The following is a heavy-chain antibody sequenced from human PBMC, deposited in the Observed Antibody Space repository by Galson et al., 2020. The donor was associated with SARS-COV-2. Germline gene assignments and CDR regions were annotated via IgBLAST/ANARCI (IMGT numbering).Heavy chain of an antibody. CDR1: GFTFSNYV. V-gene: IGHV3-30*04. Sequence: GGSLRLSCAASGFTFSNYVMHWVRQAPGKGPEWVAVISSDGSNSFYADSLKGRFTISRDNSKSTLYLQMNSLRAEDTAVYYCARGGEWELPFYFVYWGQRTLVTVSS. CDR2: ISSDGSNS. CDR3: ARGGEWELPFYFVY. J-gene: IGHJ4*02. D-gene: IGHD1-26*01.